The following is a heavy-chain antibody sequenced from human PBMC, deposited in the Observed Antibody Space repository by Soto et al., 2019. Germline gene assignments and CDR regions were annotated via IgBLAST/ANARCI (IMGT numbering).Heavy chain of an antibody. CDR1: GGSVSGYH. V-gene: IGHV4-59*08. Sequence: TSETLSLTCNVSGGSVSGYHWSWIRQPPGKVLEWNGYVNNNGNPDYTPSLKVRFPLSVDSSKTQLSLKLSSVTAADTAVYYCARVPDYWGQGPLVTVSS. J-gene: IGHJ4*02. CDR2: VNNNGNP. CDR3: ARVPDY.